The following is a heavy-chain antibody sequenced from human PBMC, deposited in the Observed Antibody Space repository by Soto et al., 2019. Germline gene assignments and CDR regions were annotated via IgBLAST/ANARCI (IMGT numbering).Heavy chain of an antibody. V-gene: IGHV3-30*18. CDR2: ISYDGGNE. Sequence: SLRLSCAGSGFTFSSYGIHWVRQAPGKRLEWVALISYDGGNEKYTESVKDRFTISRDDSHNVAYLQMSSLRTEDTAMYYCAKDRYSGTYPTDFDYWGQGSLVTVSS. CDR1: GFTFSSYG. D-gene: IGHD1-26*01. CDR3: AKDRYSGTYPTDFDY. J-gene: IGHJ4*02.